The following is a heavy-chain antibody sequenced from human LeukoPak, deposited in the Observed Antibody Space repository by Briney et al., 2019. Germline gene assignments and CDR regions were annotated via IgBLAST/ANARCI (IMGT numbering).Heavy chain of an antibody. J-gene: IGHJ4*02. D-gene: IGHD1-26*01. CDR2: IKQDGSEK. CDR3: AKGVGATYVRIDS. V-gene: IGHV3-7*03. Sequence: PGGSLRLSCAASGFTFSSYWMSWVRQAPGKGLEWVANIKQDGSEKYYVDSVKGRFTISRDNSKNTMSLQMNSLRAEDTAVYYCAKGVGATYVRIDSWGQGALVTVSS. CDR1: GFTFSSYW.